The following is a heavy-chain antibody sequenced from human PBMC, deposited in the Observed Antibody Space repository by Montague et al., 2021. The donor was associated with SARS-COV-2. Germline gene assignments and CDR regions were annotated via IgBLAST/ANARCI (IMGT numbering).Heavy chain of an antibody. D-gene: IGHD2-2*01. Sequence: SETLSLTCAVYGGSFSGYYWSWIRQPPGKGLEWIGEINHSGSTNYNPSLKSRVTISVDTSKNQFVLKLSSVTAADTAVYYCSREGYQVLWSDYYYYGMDVWGQGTTVTVSS. J-gene: IGHJ6*02. V-gene: IGHV4-34*01. CDR1: GGSFSGYY. CDR2: INHSGST. CDR3: SREGYQVLWSDYYYYGMDV.